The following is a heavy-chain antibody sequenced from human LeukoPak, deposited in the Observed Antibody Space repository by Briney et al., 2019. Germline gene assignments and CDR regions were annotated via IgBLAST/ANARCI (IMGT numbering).Heavy chain of an antibody. CDR3: ARDRAGLGWFDP. Sequence: SVKVSCKASGGTFSSYAISWVRQAPGQGLGWMGGIIPIFGTANYAQKFQGRVTITADESTSTAYMELSSLRSEDTAVYYCARDRAGLGWFDPWGQGTLVTVSS. CDR1: GGTFSSYA. J-gene: IGHJ5*02. V-gene: IGHV1-69*01. D-gene: IGHD3-10*01. CDR2: IIPIFGTA.